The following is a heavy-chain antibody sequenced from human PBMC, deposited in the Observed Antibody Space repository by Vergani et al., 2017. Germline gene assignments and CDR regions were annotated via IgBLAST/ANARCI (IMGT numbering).Heavy chain of an antibody. CDR3: ARDTFQFDSENYADVFDS. V-gene: IGHV4-59*01. CDR1: GGSITNNF. J-gene: IGHJ3*02. Sequence: QVQLQESGPGLVKPSETLSLTCTVSGGSITNNFWSWIRRPPGKGLEGIGYIHHSGATNSKSSLRSRVSISLDTSKSAFSLRLSSVTTADTAMYYCARDTFQFDSENYADVFDSWGQGTMVIVSS. D-gene: IGHD2-2*01. CDR2: IHHSGAT.